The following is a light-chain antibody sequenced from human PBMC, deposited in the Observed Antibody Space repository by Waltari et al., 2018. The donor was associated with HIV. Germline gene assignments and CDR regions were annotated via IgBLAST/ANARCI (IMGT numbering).Light chain of an antibody. Sequence: QSALTQPASVSGSPGQSITISRTGTSSDVGGYNYVSWYQQHPGKAPKLTIYEVSNRPSGVSNRFSGSKSGNTASLTISGLQAEDEADYYCSSYTSSSTLVFGGGTKLTVL. J-gene: IGLJ2*01. CDR3: SSYTSSSTLV. V-gene: IGLV2-14*01. CDR2: EVS. CDR1: SSDVGGYNY.